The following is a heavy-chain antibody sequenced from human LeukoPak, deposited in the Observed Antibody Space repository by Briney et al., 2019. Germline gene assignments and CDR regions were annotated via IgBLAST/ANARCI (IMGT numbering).Heavy chain of an antibody. CDR1: AFTLSSYS. CDR3: AKLITAAGMSSYYYYGMDV. CDR2: ISGSGGST. J-gene: IGHJ6*02. V-gene: IGHV3-23*01. Sequence: AGSLTLSCAPSAFTLSSYSMGWVRQAPGTGREWAAAISGSGGSTYYADSVKGRFTISRDNYKNTLYLQMNSLRAEDTAVYYCAKLITAAGMSSYYYYGMDVWGQGTTVTVSS. D-gene: IGHD6-13*01.